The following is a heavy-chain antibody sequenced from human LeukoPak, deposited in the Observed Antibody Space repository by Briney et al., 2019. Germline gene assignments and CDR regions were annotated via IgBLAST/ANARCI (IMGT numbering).Heavy chain of an antibody. CDR2: IYYSGST. Sequence: SETLSLTCTVSGGSISGYYWSWIRQPPGKGLEWGGYIYYSGSTNYNPSLKSRVTISVDTSKNRFSLKLSSVTAADTAVYYCARDRQGDYYYYGMDVWGQGTTVTVSS. V-gene: IGHV4-59*01. CDR3: ARDRQGDYYYYGMDV. J-gene: IGHJ6*02. CDR1: GGSISGYY.